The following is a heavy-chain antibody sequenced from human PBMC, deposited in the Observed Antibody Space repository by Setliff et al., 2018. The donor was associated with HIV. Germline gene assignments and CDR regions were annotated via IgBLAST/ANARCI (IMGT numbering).Heavy chain of an antibody. D-gene: IGHD6-19*01. CDR2: IKKDGSEK. J-gene: IGHJ4*02. V-gene: IGHV3-7*01. Sequence: GGSLRLSCAASGFTFSAYWMGWVRKAPGTGLEWVADIKKDGSEKYYVDSVKGRFTISRDNAKNSLYLQMHRLRAEDTAVYYCARDGRASSGWSHARGDYWGQGTLVTVSS. CDR1: GFTFSAYW. CDR3: ARDGRASSGWSHARGDY.